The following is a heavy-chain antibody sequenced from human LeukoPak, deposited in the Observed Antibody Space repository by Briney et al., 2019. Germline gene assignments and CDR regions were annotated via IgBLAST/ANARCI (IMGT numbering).Heavy chain of an antibody. CDR3: ARHGSSSLYYFDY. Sequence: GASVKVSCKASGYTFTSYAMNWVRQAPGQRLEWMGWINTVNGNTKYSQDVQGRVTFTRDTSASTAYMELSSLRSDDMAVYYCARHGSSSLYYFDYWGQGTLVTVSS. CDR1: GYTFTSYA. D-gene: IGHD6-6*01. V-gene: IGHV1-3*03. CDR2: INTVNGNT. J-gene: IGHJ4*02.